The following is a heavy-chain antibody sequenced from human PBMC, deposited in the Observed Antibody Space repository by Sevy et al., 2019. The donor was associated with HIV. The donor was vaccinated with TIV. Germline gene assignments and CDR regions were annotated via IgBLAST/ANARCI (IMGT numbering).Heavy chain of an antibody. J-gene: IGHJ4*02. CDR1: GFTFSSYS. D-gene: IGHD6-13*01. Sequence: GVSLRLSCAASGFTFSSYSMNWVRQAPGKGLEWVSSISSSSSYIYYADSVKGRFTISRDNAKNSLYLQMNSLRAEDTAVYYCARAYTMTGDSSSWHGDYWGQGTLVTVSS. CDR3: ARAYTMTGDSSSWHGDY. CDR2: ISSSSSYI. V-gene: IGHV3-21*01.